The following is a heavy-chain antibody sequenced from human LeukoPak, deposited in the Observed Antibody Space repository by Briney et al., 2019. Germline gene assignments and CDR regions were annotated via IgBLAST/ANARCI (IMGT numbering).Heavy chain of an antibody. D-gene: IGHD6-19*01. J-gene: IGHJ5*02. CDR2: INPSGGST. CDR3: ARDSVAVAPSTWFDP. V-gene: IGHV1-46*01. CDR1: GYTFTSYY. Sequence: ASVKVSCKASGYTFTSYYMHWVRQAPGQGLGWMGIINPSGGSTSYAQKFQGRVTMTRNTSTSTVYMELSSLRSEDTAVYYCARDSVAVAPSTWFDPWGQGTLVTVSS.